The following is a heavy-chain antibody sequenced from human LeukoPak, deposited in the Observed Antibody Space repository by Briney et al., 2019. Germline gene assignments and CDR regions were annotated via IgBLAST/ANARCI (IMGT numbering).Heavy chain of an antibody. V-gene: IGHV1-2*02. D-gene: IGHD6-6*01. CDR2: INPNSGGT. CDR3: QVSSSGDDAFDI. Sequence: ASVKVSCKASGYTFTGYYIHWVRQAPGQGVEWMGWINPNSGGTNYAQKFQGRVTMTRDTSISTAYMELSRLRSDDTAVYYCQVSSSGDDAFDIWGQGTMVTVSS. J-gene: IGHJ3*02. CDR1: GYTFTGYY.